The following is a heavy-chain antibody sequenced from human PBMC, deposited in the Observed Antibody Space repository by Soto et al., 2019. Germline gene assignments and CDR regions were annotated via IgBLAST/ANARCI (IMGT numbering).Heavy chain of an antibody. CDR3: ARGSNYYDSSGPYYFDY. D-gene: IGHD3-22*01. CDR2: ISSSSSYI. J-gene: IGHJ4*02. CDR1: GFTFSSYS. Sequence: GGSLRLSCAASGFTFSSYSMNWVRQAPGKGLEWVSSISSSSSYIYYADSVKGRFTISRDNAKNSLYLQMNSLRAEDTAVYYCARGSNYYDSSGPYYFDYWGQGTLVTVSS. V-gene: IGHV3-21*01.